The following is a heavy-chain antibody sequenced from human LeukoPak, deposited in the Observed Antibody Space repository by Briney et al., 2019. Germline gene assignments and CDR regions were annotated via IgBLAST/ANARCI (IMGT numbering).Heavy chain of an antibody. CDR1: GYTFSNYY. Sequence: ASVKVSCKASGYTFSNYYIHWVRQAPGQGLEWMGIIGGSTNYAQKFQGRVTMTRDTSTSTVYMELSSLRSEDTAVYYCARDRGPAHSGWHGPPSNWFDPWGQGTLVTVSS. CDR3: ARDRGPAHSGWHGPPSNWFDP. J-gene: IGHJ5*02. CDR2: IGGST. D-gene: IGHD6-19*01. V-gene: IGHV1-46*01.